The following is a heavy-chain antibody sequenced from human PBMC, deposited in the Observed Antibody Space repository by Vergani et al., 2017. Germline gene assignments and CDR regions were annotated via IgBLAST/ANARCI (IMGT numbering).Heavy chain of an antibody. Sequence: QVQLQESGPGLVKPPGTLSLPCAVPGGFISGTNWWSWVRPSPGKGLEWIGEIYHSGSTNYNPSLKSRVTISVDKSKNQFSLKLRSVTAADTAVYYWANNGYYCLDYWGRGTLVTVSS. CDR2: IYHSGST. V-gene: IGHV4-4*03. CDR1: GGFISGTNW. CDR3: ANNGYYCLDY. J-gene: IGHJ4*02. D-gene: IGHD3-22*01.